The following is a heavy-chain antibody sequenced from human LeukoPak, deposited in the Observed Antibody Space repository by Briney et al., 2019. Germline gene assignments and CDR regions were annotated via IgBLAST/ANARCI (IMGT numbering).Heavy chain of an antibody. D-gene: IGHD3-10*01. V-gene: IGHV4-59*01. CDR3: ARVDGSGSWVDY. Sequence: PSETLSLTCTVSGGSISSFYWSWIRQPPGKGLEWIGYIYYSGSTNYNPSLKSRVTISVDTSKNQFSLKLSSVTAADTAVYYCARVDGSGSWVDYWGQGTLVTVSS. CDR2: IYYSGST. J-gene: IGHJ4*02. CDR1: GGSISSFY.